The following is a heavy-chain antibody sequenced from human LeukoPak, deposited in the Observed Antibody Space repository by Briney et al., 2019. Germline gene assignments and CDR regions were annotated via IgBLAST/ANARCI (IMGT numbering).Heavy chain of an antibody. CDR3: ARGQGDITMVRAIITYYYYMDV. CDR1: GYTFSSYY. D-gene: IGHD3-10*01. CDR2: INTSGGIT. Sequence: ASVKVSCKASGYTFSSYYMHWGRQAPGQGLEWWGVINTSGGITSYAQKFQGRVTMTRDMSTSTVYMELSSLRSEDTAVYYCARGQGDITMVRAIITYYYYMDVWGEGTTVTVSS. J-gene: IGHJ6*03. V-gene: IGHV1-46*01.